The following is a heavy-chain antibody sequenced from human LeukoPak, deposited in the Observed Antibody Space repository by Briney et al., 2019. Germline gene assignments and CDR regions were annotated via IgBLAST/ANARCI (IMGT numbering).Heavy chain of an antibody. D-gene: IGHD6-19*01. V-gene: IGHV3-23*01. CDR1: GFTFSSCA. CDR2: ISGNGGTT. Sequence: TGGSLRLSCAASGFTFSSCAITWVRQAPGKGLEWVSGISGNGGTTYYADSVKGRFTISRDNSKNTLYLQMNSLRVEDTAIYYCAKGYSSGYYDYWGQGTLVTVSS. J-gene: IGHJ4*02. CDR3: AKGYSSGYYDY.